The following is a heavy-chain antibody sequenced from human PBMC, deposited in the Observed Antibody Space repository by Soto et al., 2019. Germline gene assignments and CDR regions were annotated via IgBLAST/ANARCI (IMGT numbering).Heavy chain of an antibody. D-gene: IGHD3-16*01. V-gene: IGHV4-31*03. CDR1: GGSISSGGYY. J-gene: IGHJ6*02. CDR2: IYYSGST. CDR3: ARSGPKRGVGDAYYYYGMDV. Sequence: QVQLQESGPGLVKPSQTLSLTCTVSGGSISSGGYYWSWIRQHPGKGLEWIGYIYYSGSTYYNPSLKCRVTISVDTSKNQFSLKLSSVTAADTAVYYCARSGPKRGVGDAYYYYGMDVWGQGTTVTVSS.